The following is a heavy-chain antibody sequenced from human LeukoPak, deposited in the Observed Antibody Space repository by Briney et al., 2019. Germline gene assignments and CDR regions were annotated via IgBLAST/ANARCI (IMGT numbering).Heavy chain of an antibody. CDR3: ARGYIAAAGSKRRGYFQH. CDR1: GGSISSYY. J-gene: IGHJ1*01. Sequence: SETLSLTCTVSGGSISSYYWSWIRQPPGKGLEWIGYIYYSGSTYYNPSLKSRVTISVDTSKNQFSLRLSPVTAADTAVYYCARGYIAAAGSKRRGYFQHWGQGTLVTVSS. D-gene: IGHD6-13*01. CDR2: IYYSGST. V-gene: IGHV4-59*12.